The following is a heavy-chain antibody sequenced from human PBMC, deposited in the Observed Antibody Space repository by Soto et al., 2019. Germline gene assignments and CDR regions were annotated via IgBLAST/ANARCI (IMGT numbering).Heavy chain of an antibody. V-gene: IGHV1-69*13. CDR2: IIPIFGTA. CDR1: GGTFSSYA. D-gene: IGHD2-2*01. CDR3: ARALYCISTRCYDDYYYYGMDV. J-gene: IGHJ6*02. Sequence: SVKVSCKASGGTFSSYAISWVRQAPGQGLEWMGGIIPIFGTANYAQKFQGRVTITADESTSTAYMELSSLRSEDTAVYYCARALYCISTRCYDDYYYYGMDVWG.